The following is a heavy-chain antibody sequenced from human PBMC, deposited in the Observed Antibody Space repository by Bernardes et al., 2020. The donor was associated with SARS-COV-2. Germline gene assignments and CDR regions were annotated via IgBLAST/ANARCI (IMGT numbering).Heavy chain of an antibody. CDR1: GFTFSSYW. V-gene: IGHV3-74*01. CDR2: INSDGSST. CDR3: ARGPMLTHLEIFGVVTTHLFDP. Sequence: GASLRLSCAASGFTFSSYWMHWVRQSPGKGLEWVSRINSDGSSTSYADSVKGRFTISRDNAKNTLYLQMNSLRAEDTALYYCARGPMLTHLEIFGVVTTHLFDPWGQGTLVTVSS. J-gene: IGHJ5*02. D-gene: IGHD3-3*01.